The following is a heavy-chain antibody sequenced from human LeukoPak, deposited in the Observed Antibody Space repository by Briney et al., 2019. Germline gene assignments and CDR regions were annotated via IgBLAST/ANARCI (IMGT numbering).Heavy chain of an antibody. CDR1: GFTFSYYA. J-gene: IGHJ4*02. CDR2: ISSNGGST. V-gene: IGHV3-23*01. Sequence: PGGSLRLSCAASGFTFSYYAMSWVRQAPGKGLEWVSAISSNGGSTYFADSVKGRFSISRDNSKSTLYLQMNSLRAEDTAVYYCVSFYETYWGRGTLVTVSS. CDR3: VSFYETY. D-gene: IGHD2/OR15-2a*01.